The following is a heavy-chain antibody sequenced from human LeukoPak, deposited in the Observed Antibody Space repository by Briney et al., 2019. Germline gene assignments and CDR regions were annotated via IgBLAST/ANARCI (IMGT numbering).Heavy chain of an antibody. CDR2: INPNSGGT. CDR3: ARDRVVVPAAFDY. CDR1: GYTFTAYY. Sequence: ASVKVSCKASGYTFTAYYMHWVRQDPGQGIELMGWINPNSGGTNYAQKFQGRVTMTRDTSISTAYMELSRLRSDDTAVYYCARDRVVVPAAFDYWGQGTLVTVSS. D-gene: IGHD2-2*01. J-gene: IGHJ4*02. V-gene: IGHV1-2*02.